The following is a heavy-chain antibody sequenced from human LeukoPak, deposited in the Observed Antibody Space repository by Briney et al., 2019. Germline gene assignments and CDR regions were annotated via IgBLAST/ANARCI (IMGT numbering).Heavy chain of an antibody. D-gene: IGHD3-10*01. CDR3: ARVGFGELLGWFDP. J-gene: IGHJ5*02. CDR2: IYHSGST. V-gene: IGHV4-30-2*01. Sequence: SQTLSLTCAVSGGSISSGGYSWSWIRQPPGKGLEWIGYIYHSGSTYYNPSLKSRVTISVDRSKNQFSLKLSSVTAADTAVYYCARVGFGELLGWFDPWGQGTLVTVSS. CDR1: GGSISSGGYS.